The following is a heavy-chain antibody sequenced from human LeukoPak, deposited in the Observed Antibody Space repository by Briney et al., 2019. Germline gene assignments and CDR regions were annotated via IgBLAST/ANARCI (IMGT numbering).Heavy chain of an antibody. CDR1: GASISSSNW. CDR2: IYHSGTT. Sequence: SGTLSLTCAVSGASISSSNWWSWVRQPPGKGLEWIGEIYHSGTTNYNPSLKGRVTISVDKSKSQFSLKLSSVTAADTAVYYCAREYSWYYFDYWGQGTLVTVSS. V-gene: IGHV4-4*02. J-gene: IGHJ4*02. CDR3: AREYSWYYFDY. D-gene: IGHD2-15*01.